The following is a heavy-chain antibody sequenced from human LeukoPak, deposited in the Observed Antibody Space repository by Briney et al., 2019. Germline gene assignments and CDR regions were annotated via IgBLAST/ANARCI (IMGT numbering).Heavy chain of an antibody. D-gene: IGHD2-15*01. CDR3: ARSRGGSRYCSGGSCYLNWFDP. Sequence: ASVKVSCKASGGTFSSYAISWVRQAPGQGLEWMGGIIPIFGTANHAQKFQGRVTITADESTSTAYMELSSLRSEDTAVYYCARSRGGSRYCSGGSCYLNWFDPWGQGTLVTVSS. CDR1: GGTFSSYA. J-gene: IGHJ5*02. V-gene: IGHV1-69*13. CDR2: IIPIFGTA.